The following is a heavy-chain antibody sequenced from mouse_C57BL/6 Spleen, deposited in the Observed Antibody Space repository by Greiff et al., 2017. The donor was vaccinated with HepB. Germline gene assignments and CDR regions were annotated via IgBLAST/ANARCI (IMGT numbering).Heavy chain of an antibody. CDR3: ASPLNGYGSWNFDV. CDR1: GYTFTSYW. D-gene: IGHD1-1*01. V-gene: IGHV1-50*01. CDR2: IDPSDSYT. Sequence: QVQLQQPGAELVKPGASVKLSCKASGYTFTSYWMQWVKQRPGQGLEWIGEIDPSDSYTNYNQKFKGKATLTVDTSSSTAYMQLSSLTSEDSAVYYCASPLNGYGSWNFDVWGTGTTVTVSS. J-gene: IGHJ1*03.